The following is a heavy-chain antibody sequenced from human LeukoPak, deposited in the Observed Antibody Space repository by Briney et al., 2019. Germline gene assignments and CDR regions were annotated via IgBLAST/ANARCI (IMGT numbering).Heavy chain of an antibody. CDR3: AAPPTYGSGSSFDY. J-gene: IGHJ4*02. Sequence: SQTLSLTCTVSGGSISSGTYYWTWIRQPAGKGLEWIGRIYSSGSTSYNPSLDSRVRISIDTSKNQFSLKLSSVTAADTAVYYCAAPPTYGSGSSFDYWGQGTLVTVSS. V-gene: IGHV4-61*02. CDR1: GGSISSGTYY. CDR2: IYSSGST. D-gene: IGHD3-10*01.